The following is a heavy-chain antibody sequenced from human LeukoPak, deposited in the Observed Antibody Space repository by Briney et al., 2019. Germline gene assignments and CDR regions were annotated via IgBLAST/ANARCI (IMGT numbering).Heavy chain of an antibody. CDR3: ARGIAAFDY. D-gene: IGHD6-13*01. CDR1: GGSFSGHY. J-gene: IGHJ4*02. V-gene: IGHV4-59*10. Sequence: SETLSLTCAVYGGSFSGHYWTWIRQPPGKGLEWIGRFYTSGSSNYNPSLKSRVTMSVDTSKNQFSLKLSSVTAADTAVYYCARGIAAFDYWGQGTLVTVSS. CDR2: FYTSGSS.